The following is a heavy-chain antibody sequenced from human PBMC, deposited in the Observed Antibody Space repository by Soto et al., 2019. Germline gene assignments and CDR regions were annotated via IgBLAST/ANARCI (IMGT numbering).Heavy chain of an antibody. D-gene: IGHD4-17*01. CDR1: GSTFRSYW. CDR2: IRPDGSEK. V-gene: IGHV3-7*03. Sequence: EVQVVESGGGLVQPGGSLRVSCVGSGSTFRSYWMSWVRQAPGKGLEWVANIRPDGSEKYYVDSVKGRFTISRDNAKNSLYLQMSSLRAEDTAVYYCAREEGATVANNWFDSWGQGALVTVSS. CDR3: AREEGATVANNWFDS. J-gene: IGHJ5*01.